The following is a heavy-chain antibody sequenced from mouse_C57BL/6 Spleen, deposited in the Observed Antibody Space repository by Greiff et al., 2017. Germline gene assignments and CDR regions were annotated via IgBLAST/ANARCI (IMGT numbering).Heavy chain of an antibody. CDR2: IYPGDGDT. CDR1: GYAFSSSW. V-gene: IGHV1-82*01. J-gene: IGHJ3*01. CDR3: ARSGDYDVLWFAY. D-gene: IGHD2-4*01. Sequence: QVHVKQSGPELVKPGASVKISCKASGYAFSSSWMNWVKQRPGKGLEWIGRIYPGDGDTNYNGKFKGKATLTADKSSSTAYMQLSSLTSEDSAVYFCARSGDYDVLWFAYWGQGTLVTVSA.